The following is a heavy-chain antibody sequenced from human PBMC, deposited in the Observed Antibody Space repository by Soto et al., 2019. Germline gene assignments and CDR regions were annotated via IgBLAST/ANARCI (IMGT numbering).Heavy chain of an antibody. CDR1: GGSISSSSYY. V-gene: IGHV4-39*01. D-gene: IGHD6-19*01. CDR2: IYYSGST. Sequence: QLQLQESGPGLVQPSETLSLTCTVSGGSISSSSYYWGWIRQPPGKGLEWIGSIYYSGSTYYNPSLKSRVTISVDTSKNQFSLKLSSVTAADTAVYYCARHKSVGSGCLGLDAFDIWGQGTMVTVSS. J-gene: IGHJ3*02. CDR3: ARHKSVGSGCLGLDAFDI.